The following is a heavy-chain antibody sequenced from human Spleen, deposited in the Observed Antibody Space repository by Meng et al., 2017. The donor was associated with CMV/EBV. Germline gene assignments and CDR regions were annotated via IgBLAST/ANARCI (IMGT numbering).Heavy chain of an antibody. CDR1: GFTVFNNY. CDR2: IYSAGTT. V-gene: IGHV3-53*01. CDR3: ARDLIYTSGSPFGH. D-gene: IGHD6-19*01. J-gene: IGHJ4*02. Sequence: ASGFTVFNNYMNWIRQAPGKGLEWVSLIYSAGTTQYADSVKGRFTISRDRSKNTLYLQMNSLRVEDTGMYYCARDLIYTSGSPFGHWGQGTLVTVSS.